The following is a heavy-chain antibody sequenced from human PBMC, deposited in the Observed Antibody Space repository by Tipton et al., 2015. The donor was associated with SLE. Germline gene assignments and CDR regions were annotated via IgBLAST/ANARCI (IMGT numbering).Heavy chain of an antibody. Sequence: SLRLSCEVSEFTFSNYWMTWVRQAPGKGLEWVASIEHDGSEKYYADSVKGRFTISTVKATNSVYLQMNSLRAEDTAVYYCARAGTGPKPYWGQGTLVTVSS. V-gene: IGHV3-7*01. J-gene: IGHJ4*02. CDR2: IEHDGSEK. CDR1: EFTFSNYW. D-gene: IGHD3/OR15-3a*01. CDR3: ARAGTGPKPY.